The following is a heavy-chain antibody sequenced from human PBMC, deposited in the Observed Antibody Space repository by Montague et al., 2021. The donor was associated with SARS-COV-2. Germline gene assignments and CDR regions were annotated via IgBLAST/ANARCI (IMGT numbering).Heavy chain of an antibody. CDR2: IWYDGSNK. J-gene: IGHJ6*02. V-gene: IGHV3-33*01. CDR3: ARLYYYGSGRRMGYYYYGMDV. D-gene: IGHD3-10*01. Sequence: SLRLSCAASGFTFSSYGMHWVRQAPGKGLEWVAVIWYDGSNKYYADSVKGRFTISRDNSKNTLYLQMNSLRAEDTAVYYFARLYYYGSGRRMGYYYYGMDVWGQGTTVTVSS. CDR1: GFTFSSYG.